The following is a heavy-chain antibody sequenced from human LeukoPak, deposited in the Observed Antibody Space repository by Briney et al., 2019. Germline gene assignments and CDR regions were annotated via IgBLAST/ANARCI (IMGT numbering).Heavy chain of an antibody. CDR1: GFTFSSYG. CDR3: ANLDWGWVLLGY. CDR2: IRYDGSNK. V-gene: IGHV3-30*02. Sequence: PGGSLRLSCAASGFTFSSYGMHWVRQAPGKGLEWVAFIRYDGSNKYYADSVKGRFTISGDNSKNTLYLQMNSLRAEDTAVYYCANLDWGWVLLGYWGQGTLVTVSS. D-gene: IGHD3/OR15-3a*01. J-gene: IGHJ4*02.